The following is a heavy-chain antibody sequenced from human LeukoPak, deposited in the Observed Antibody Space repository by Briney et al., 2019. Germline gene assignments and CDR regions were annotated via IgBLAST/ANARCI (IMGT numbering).Heavy chain of an antibody. V-gene: IGHV1-18*01. J-gene: IGHJ4*02. CDR2: ISAYNGNT. CDR1: GYTFTSYG. D-gene: IGHD2-2*01. Sequence: ASVKVSCKASGYTFTSYGISWVRQAPGQGLEWMGWISAYNGNTNYAQKLQGRVTMTTDTFTSTAYMELRSLRSDDTAVYYCARDRGVVVPAASDYWGQGTLVTVSS. CDR3: ARDRGVVVPAASDY.